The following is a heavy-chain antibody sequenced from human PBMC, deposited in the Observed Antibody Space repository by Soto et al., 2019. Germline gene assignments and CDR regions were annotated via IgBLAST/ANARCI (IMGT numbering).Heavy chain of an antibody. CDR2: IFSNDEK. CDR3: ARFRIAVAGWSWYFDY. V-gene: IGHV2-26*01. D-gene: IGHD6-19*01. Sequence: QVTLNESGPVLVKPTETLTLPCTVSGFSLSTARMGVSWIRQPPGKALEWLAHIFSNDEKSYSTALKSRRTISNDTFKSQGVLTMTDMDPVDTATYYGARFRIAVAGWSWYFDYWGQGTLVTVSS. J-gene: IGHJ4*02. CDR1: GFSLSTARMG.